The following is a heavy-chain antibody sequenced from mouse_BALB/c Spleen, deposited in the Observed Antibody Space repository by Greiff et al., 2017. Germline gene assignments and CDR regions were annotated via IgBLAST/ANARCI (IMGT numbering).Heavy chain of an antibody. J-gene: IGHJ2*01. CDR3: ARGYYGYINY. Sequence: EVKLVESGGGLVQPGGSLKLSCAASGFTFSSYGMSWVRQTPDKRLELVATINSNGGSTYYPDSVKGRFTISRDNAKNTLYLQMSSLKSEDTAMYYCARGYYGYINYRGQGTTLTVSS. V-gene: IGHV5-6-3*01. D-gene: IGHD1-2*01. CDR1: GFTFSSYG. CDR2: INSNGGST.